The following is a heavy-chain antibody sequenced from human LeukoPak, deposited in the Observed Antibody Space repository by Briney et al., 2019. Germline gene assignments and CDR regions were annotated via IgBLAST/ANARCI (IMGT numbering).Heavy chain of an antibody. Sequence: ASVKVSCKASGYTFTGYYMHWVRQAPGQGLEWMGWINPNSGGTNYAQKFQGRVTMTRDTSISTAYMELSRLRSDDTAVYYCARAEWLLFPYYYGMDVWGQGTTVTVSS. J-gene: IGHJ6*02. D-gene: IGHD3-3*01. CDR2: INPNSGGT. CDR3: ARAEWLLFPYYYGMDV. CDR1: GYTFTGYY. V-gene: IGHV1-2*02.